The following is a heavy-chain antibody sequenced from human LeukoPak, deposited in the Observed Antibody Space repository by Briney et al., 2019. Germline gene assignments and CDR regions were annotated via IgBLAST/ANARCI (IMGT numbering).Heavy chain of an antibody. Sequence: PSETLSLTCTVSGGSISSYYWSWIRQPPGKGLGWIGYIYYSGSTNYNPSLKSRVTISVDTSKNQFSLKLSSVTAADTAVYYCARADDPDWFDPWGQGTLVTVSS. CDR3: ARADDPDWFDP. CDR2: IYYSGST. V-gene: IGHV4-59*01. D-gene: IGHD3-3*01. J-gene: IGHJ5*02. CDR1: GGSISSYY.